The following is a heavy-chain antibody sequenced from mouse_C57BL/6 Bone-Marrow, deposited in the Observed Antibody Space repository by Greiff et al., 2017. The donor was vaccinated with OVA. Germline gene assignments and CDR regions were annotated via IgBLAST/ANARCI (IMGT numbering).Heavy chain of an antibody. Sequence: EVQVVESGGGLVQPKGSLKLSCAASGFSFNTYAMNWVRQAPGKGLEWVARIRSKSNNYATYYADSVKDRFTISRDDSESMLYLQMNNLKTEDTAMYYCVRDLLSFAYWGQGTLVTVSA. CDR1: GFSFNTYA. J-gene: IGHJ3*01. CDR2: IRSKSNNYAT. D-gene: IGHD2-1*01. V-gene: IGHV10-1*01. CDR3: VRDLLSFAY.